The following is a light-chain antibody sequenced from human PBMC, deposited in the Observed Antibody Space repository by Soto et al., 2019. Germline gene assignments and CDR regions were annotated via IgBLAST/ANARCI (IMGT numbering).Light chain of an antibody. CDR3: EAWDSSMYVYV. CDR1: SSNLGDNT. Sequence: QSVLTQPPSASGTPGQRVTISCSTSSSNLGDNTVNWYQHVPGTAPKLLIYSYDQRPSGVPDRFSGSKSGTSASLAISGLQSEDESDYSCEAWDSSMYVYVSGTGTDVTVL. J-gene: IGLJ1*01. CDR2: SYD. V-gene: IGLV1-44*01.